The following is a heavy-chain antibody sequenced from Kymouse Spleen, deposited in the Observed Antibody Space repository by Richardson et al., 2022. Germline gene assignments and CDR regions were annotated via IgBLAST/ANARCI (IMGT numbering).Heavy chain of an antibody. Sequence: EVQLVESGGGLVQPGGSLRLSCAASGFTFSSYWMSWVRQAPGKGLEWVANIKQDGSEKYYVDSVKGRFTISRDNAKNSLYLQMNSLRAEDTAVYYCARDHSGSYYYYYGMDVWGQGTTVTVSS. CDR1: GFTFSSYW. D-gene: IGHD1-26*01. CDR2: IKQDGSEK. CDR3: ARDHSGSYYYYYGMDV. V-gene: IGHV3-7*01. J-gene: IGHJ6*02.